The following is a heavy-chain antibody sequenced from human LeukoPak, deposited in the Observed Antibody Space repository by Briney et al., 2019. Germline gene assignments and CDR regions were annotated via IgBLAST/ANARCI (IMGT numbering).Heavy chain of an antibody. D-gene: IGHD3-3*01. Sequence: SESLSLACTVPGGSVRSSSYYWGWARQPPRKGLEWIWCIYYGGSTYYKPSLKSRFPISVATSKNQFSLKLSSVTAADTAVYYCARHLRFLEWLLFGWSDSWGQGTLVTVSS. CDR1: GGSVRSSSYY. CDR3: ARHLRFLEWLLFGWSDS. J-gene: IGHJ5*01. CDR2: IYYGGST. V-gene: IGHV4-39*01.